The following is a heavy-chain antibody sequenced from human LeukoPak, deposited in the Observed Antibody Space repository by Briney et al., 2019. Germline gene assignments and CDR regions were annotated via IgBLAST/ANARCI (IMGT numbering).Heavy chain of an antibody. V-gene: IGHV1-2*02. CDR1: GYTFTDYY. CDR3: ARDGGTVFGVVSNFYYHMDV. D-gene: IGHD3-3*01. CDR2: INPNTGVT. Sequence: GASVKVSCKASGYTFTDYYMHWVRQAPGQRLEWMGWINPNTGVTEYAQKFQGRVTVTRDTSISTAYMELSRLGSDDTAVYYCARDGGTVFGVVSNFYYHMDVWGQGTTVTVSS. J-gene: IGHJ6*01.